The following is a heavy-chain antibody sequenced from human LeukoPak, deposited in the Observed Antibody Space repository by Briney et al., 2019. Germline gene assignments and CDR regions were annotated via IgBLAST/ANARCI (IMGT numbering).Heavy chain of an antibody. CDR2: ISSSSSTI. J-gene: IGHJ6*03. CDR3: ARVLVPGHYYMDV. Sequence: GGSLRLSCAASGFTLSSYWMHWVRQAPGKGLEWVSYISSSSSTIYYADSVKGRFTISRDNAKNSLYLQMNSLRAEDTAVYYCARVLVPGHYYMDVWGKGTTVTVSS. V-gene: IGHV3-48*01. CDR1: GFTLSSYW.